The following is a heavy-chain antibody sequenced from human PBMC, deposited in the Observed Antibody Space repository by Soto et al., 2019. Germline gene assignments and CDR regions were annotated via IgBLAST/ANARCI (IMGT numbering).Heavy chain of an antibody. D-gene: IGHD3-3*01. V-gene: IGHV1-18*01. CDR2: ISAYNGNT. CDR3: ARDREIFGVVITPDY. J-gene: IGHJ4*02. Sequence: GASVKVSCKASGYTFTSYGISWVRQAPGQGLEWMGWISAYNGNTNYAQKLQGRVTMTTDTSTSTAYMELRSLRSDDTAVYYCARDREIFGVVITPDYWGQGTLVTGSS. CDR1: GYTFTSYG.